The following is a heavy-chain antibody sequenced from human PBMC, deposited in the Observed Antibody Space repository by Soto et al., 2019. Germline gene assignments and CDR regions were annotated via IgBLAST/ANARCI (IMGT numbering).Heavy chain of an antibody. D-gene: IGHD6-6*01. CDR3: ARDRGGADSSSLDY. CDR1: GFTFSSYG. Sequence: GGSLRLSCAASGFTFSSYGMHWVRQAPGKGLEWVAVIWYDGSNKYYADSVKGRFTISRDNSKNTLYLQMNSLRAEDTAVYYCARDRGGADSSSLDYWGQGTLVTVSS. V-gene: IGHV3-33*08. CDR2: IWYDGSNK. J-gene: IGHJ4*02.